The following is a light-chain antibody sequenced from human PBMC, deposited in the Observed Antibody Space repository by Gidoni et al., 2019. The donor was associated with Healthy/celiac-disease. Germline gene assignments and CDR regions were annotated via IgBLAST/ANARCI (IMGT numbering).Light chain of an antibody. CDR2: YDS. V-gene: IGLV3-21*04. Sequence: SYVLTQPPSVSVAPGKTARITWGGNNIGSKSVHWYQQKPGQAPVLVIYYDSDRPSGIPERFSGSNSGNTATLTSSRVEAGDEADYYCQVWDSSSDHWVFGGGTKLTVL. J-gene: IGLJ3*02. CDR3: QVWDSSSDHWV. CDR1: NIGSKS.